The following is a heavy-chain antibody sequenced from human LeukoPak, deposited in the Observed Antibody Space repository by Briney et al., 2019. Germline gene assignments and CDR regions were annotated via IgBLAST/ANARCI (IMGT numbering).Heavy chain of an antibody. CDR3: AELGITMIGGV. D-gene: IGHD3-10*02. Sequence: GGSLRLSCVTSGFTFSLYWMSWVRQAPGKGLEWVANIKQDGSEKHYVDSVKGRFTISRDNAKNSLYLQMNSLRAEDTAVYYCAELGITMIGGVWGKGTTVTISS. J-gene: IGHJ6*04. CDR1: GFTFSLYW. CDR2: IKQDGSEK. V-gene: IGHV3-7*01.